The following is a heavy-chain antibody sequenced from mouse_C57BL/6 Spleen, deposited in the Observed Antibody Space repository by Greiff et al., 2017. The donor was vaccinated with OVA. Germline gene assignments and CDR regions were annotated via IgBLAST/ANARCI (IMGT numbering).Heavy chain of an antibody. CDR1: GYAFSSSW. V-gene: IGHV1-82*01. Sequence: VKLVESGPELVKPGASVKISCKASGYAFSSSWMNWVKQRPGKGLEWIGRIYPGDGDTNYNGKFKGKATLTADKSSSTAYMQLSSLTSEDSAVYFCARSLSYYGYDGGYFDVWGTGTTVTVSS. CDR2: IYPGDGDT. J-gene: IGHJ1*03. CDR3: ARSLSYYGYDGGYFDV. D-gene: IGHD2-2*01.